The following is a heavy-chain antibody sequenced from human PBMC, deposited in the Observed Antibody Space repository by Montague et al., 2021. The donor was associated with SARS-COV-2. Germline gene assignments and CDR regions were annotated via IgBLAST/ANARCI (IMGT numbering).Heavy chain of an antibody. CDR1: GRSISSRSYY. J-gene: IGHJ3*02. Sequence: SDTLSLTCTVSGRSISSRSYYWGWIRQPPGKGLEWIGSIYYSGSTYYNPSLKSRVTISVDTSKNQFSLKLSSVTAADTAVYYCARLRGDYGGTYDTFDIWGQGTMVTVSS. D-gene: IGHD4-23*01. CDR2: IYYSGST. V-gene: IGHV4-39*01. CDR3: ARLRGDYGGTYDTFDI.